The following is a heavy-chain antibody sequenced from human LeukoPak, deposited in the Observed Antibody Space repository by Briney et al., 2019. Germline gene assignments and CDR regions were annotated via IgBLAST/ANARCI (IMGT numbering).Heavy chain of an antibody. J-gene: IGHJ2*01. D-gene: IGHD4-17*01. Sequence: PSETLSLPCTVSGGSISSYYWSWIRQPPGKGLEWIGYIYYSGSTNYNPSLKSRVTISVDTSKNQFSLKLSSVTAADTAVYYCARDPGFGDYIYWYFDLWGRGTLVTVSS. CDR3: ARDPGFGDYIYWYFDL. CDR1: GGSISSYY. V-gene: IGHV4-59*01. CDR2: IYYSGST.